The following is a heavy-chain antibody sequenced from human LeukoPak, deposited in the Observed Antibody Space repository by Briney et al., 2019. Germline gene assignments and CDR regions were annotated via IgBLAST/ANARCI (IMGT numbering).Heavy chain of an antibody. CDR1: GGSFCGYY. CDR3: ARGFGNNGWFDP. CDR2: INHSGST. V-gene: IGHV4-34*01. D-gene: IGHD4-23*01. J-gene: IGHJ5*02. Sequence: SETLSLTCAVYGGSFCGYYWSWIPQPPGKGRVWIGEINHSGSTNYNPSLKSRVTISVDTSKNQFSLKLSSVTAADTAVYYCARGFGNNGWFDPWGQGTLVTVSS.